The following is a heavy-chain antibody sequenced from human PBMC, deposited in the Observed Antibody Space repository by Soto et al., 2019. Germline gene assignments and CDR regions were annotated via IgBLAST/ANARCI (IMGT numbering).Heavy chain of an antibody. CDR2: ISGSGGST. CDR1: GFIFSAYV. D-gene: IGHD6-19*01. CDR3: AKGDSSAYLSVFDP. J-gene: IGHJ5*02. Sequence: PVGSLRLSCAASGFIFSAYVMSSVRQAPGKGLEWVSTISGSGGSTYYADSVKGRSTISRDNSKNTLYLQMNSLRAEDTAVYYCAKGDSSAYLSVFDPWGQEPWSPSPQ. V-gene: IGHV3-23*01.